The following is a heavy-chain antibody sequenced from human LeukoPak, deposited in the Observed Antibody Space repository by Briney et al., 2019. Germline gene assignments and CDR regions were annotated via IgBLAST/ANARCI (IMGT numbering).Heavy chain of an antibody. CDR3: AGSPRIRVVITHFDS. D-gene: IGHD3-10*01. V-gene: IGHV3-48*01. CDR1: GFTFSSYS. CDR2: ISSSSSTI. Sequence: GGSLRLSCAASGFTFSSYSMNWVRQAPGKGLEWVSYISSSSSTIYYADSVKGRFTISRHSAKNSLYLQMNSLRAEDTAVSYCAGSPRIRVVITHFDSWGQGTLVTVSS. J-gene: IGHJ5*01.